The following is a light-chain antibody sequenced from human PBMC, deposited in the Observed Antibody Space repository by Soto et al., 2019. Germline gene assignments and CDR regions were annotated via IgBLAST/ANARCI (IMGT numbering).Light chain of an antibody. J-gene: IGKJ1*01. V-gene: IGKV1-5*03. Sequence: DIQMTQSPSTLSASVGARVPITCRASQSISSWLAWYQQKPGRAPKLLIYNVSSLQSGVPSRFSGSGSGTDFTLTISCLQSEDFATYYCQQYYSFPRAFGQGTKVDIK. CDR3: QQYYSFPRA. CDR2: NVS. CDR1: QSISSW.